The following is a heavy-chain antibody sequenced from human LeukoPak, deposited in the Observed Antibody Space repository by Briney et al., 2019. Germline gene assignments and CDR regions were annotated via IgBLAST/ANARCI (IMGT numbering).Heavy chain of an antibody. CDR1: GFTFSSYS. CDR3: ARVYYGDYGLEFDY. V-gene: IGHV3-48*01. CDR2: ISSSSSTI. J-gene: IGHJ4*02. Sequence: GGPLRLSCAASGFTFSSYSMNWVRQAPGKGLEWVSYISSSSSTIYYADSVKGRFTISRDNAKNSLYLQMNSLRAEDTAVYYCARVYYGDYGLEFDYWGQGTLVTVSS. D-gene: IGHD4-17*01.